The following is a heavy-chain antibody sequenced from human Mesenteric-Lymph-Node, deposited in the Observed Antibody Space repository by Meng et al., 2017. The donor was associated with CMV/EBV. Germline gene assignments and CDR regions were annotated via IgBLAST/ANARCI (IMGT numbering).Heavy chain of an antibody. V-gene: IGHV1-18*01. CDR2: ISAYNGKT. Sequence: ASVKVSCKASGYTFTSYGISWVRQAPGQGLDWMGWISAYNGKTNYAQNFQGRVTMTTDTSTNTAYMELRSLRSNDTAIYYCAKQAGITARGGDYYYYGMDVWGQGTPVTVSS. D-gene: IGHD1-20*01. J-gene: IGHJ6*02. CDR3: AKQAGITARGGDYYYYGMDV. CDR1: GYTFTSYG.